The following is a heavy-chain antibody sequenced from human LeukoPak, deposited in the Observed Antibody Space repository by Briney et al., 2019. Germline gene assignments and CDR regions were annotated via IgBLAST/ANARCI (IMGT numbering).Heavy chain of an antibody. D-gene: IGHD3-3*01. CDR2: ISAYNGNT. J-gene: IGHJ4*02. V-gene: IGHV1-18*01. Sequence: ASVKVSCKASGGTFSSYGISWVRQAPGQGLEWMGWISAYNGNTNYAQKLQGRVTMTTDTSTSTAYMELRSLRSDDTAVYYCARGDYDFWSGYPYYFDYWGQGTLVTVSS. CDR3: ARGDYDFWSGYPYYFDY. CDR1: GGTFSSYG.